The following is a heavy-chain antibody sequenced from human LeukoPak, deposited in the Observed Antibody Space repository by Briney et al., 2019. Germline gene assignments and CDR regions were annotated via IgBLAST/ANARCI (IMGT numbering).Heavy chain of an antibody. Sequence: TLCLSCTVSGGCISSGGDYWSWIRQHPGEGLVWIGYSYYSGSTYYNPSLKSRVTISVDTTKNQFSLKLSSVTAADTAVYYCAREAYYDILTGYGSLYNWFDPWGQGTLVTVSS. CDR1: GGCISSGGDY. CDR2: SYYSGST. V-gene: IGHV4-31*03. J-gene: IGHJ5*02. D-gene: IGHD3-9*01. CDR3: AREAYYDILTGYGSLYNWFDP.